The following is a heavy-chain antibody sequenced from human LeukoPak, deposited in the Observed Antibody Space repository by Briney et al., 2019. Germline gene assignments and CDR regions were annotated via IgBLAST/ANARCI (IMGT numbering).Heavy chain of an antibody. CDR3: ARGGSSTLFDY. V-gene: IGHV4-39*06. CDR1: GGSISSSSYY. D-gene: IGHD6-6*01. CDR2: IYYSGST. J-gene: IGHJ4*02. Sequence: SSETLSLTCTVSGGSISSSSYYWGWIRQPPGKGLEWIGSIYYSGSTYYNPSLKSRVTISVDTSKNQFPLKLSSVTAADTAVYYCARGGSSTLFDYWGQGTLVTVSS.